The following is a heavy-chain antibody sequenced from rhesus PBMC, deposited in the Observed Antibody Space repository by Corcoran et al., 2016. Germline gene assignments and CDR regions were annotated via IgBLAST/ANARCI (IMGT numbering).Heavy chain of an antibody. CDR3: ATTAGYSGSWGPYYYGLDS. CDR2: VDPEDGEA. J-gene: IGHJ6*01. D-gene: IGHD6-25*01. CDR1: GYTFTDYY. V-gene: IGHV1-111*02. Sequence: EVQLVQSGAEVKKPGASVKISCKASGYTFTDYYLHWVRQAPGKGLEWMGRVDPEDGEAIHAQKFQDRVTLTADTSTDTAYMELSSLRSEDTAVYYCATTAGYSGSWGPYYYGLDSWGQGVVVTVSS.